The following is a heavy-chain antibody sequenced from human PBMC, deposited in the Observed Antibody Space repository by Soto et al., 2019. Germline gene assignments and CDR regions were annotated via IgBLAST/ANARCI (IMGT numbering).Heavy chain of an antibody. D-gene: IGHD3-3*01. CDR3: ARGGGVGVAGSAAFDM. CDR1: GYPVTAYY. V-gene: IGHV1-2*02. Sequence: QLHLVQSGDVVKKPGASVTVSCSASGYPVTAYYMHWVRQAPGRGLEWMGGINPATGAAKYTQTFQGRVTMTGDTSTSTVLMELSGLTSEDTAVFYCARGGGVGVAGSAAFDMWGQGTLVTVSS. J-gene: IGHJ3*02. CDR2: INPATGAA.